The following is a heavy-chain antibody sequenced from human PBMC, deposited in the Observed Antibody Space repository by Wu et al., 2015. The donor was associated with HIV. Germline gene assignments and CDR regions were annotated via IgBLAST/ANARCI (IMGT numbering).Heavy chain of an antibody. Sequence: QVQLQQWGAGLLKPSETLSLTCAVYGGSFSNYYWSWIRQPPGEGLEWIGEIDHSGSTNYNASLKSRVTISVDTSKNQFSLKMSAMTAADTAVYYCARGRLYSSSLYWYLDVWGRGTLVTVSS. CDR1: GGSFSNYY. CDR3: ARGRLYSSSLYWYLDV. D-gene: IGHD6-13*01. V-gene: IGHV4-34*01. CDR2: IDHSGST. J-gene: IGHJ2*01.